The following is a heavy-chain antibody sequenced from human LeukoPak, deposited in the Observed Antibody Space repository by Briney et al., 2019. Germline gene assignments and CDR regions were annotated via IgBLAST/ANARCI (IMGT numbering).Heavy chain of an antibody. J-gene: IGHJ5*02. CDR3: ARGDIVVVPAASPPEWFDP. CDR2: ISTSGST. D-gene: IGHD2-2*01. CDR1: GGSISSGSYY. Sequence: SQTLSLTCTVSGGSISSGSYYWNWIRQPAGKGLEWIGRISTSGSTNYNPSLKSRVTISVDTSKNQFSLKLSSVTAADTAVYYCARGDIVVVPAASPPEWFDPWGQGTLVTVSS. V-gene: IGHV4-61*02.